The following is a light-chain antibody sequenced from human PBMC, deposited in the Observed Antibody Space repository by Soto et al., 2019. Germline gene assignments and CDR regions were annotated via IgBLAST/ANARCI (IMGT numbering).Light chain of an antibody. J-gene: IGKJ4*01. CDR3: QQYAGSPLT. V-gene: IGKV3-20*01. Sequence: EIVLTQSPGTLSLSPGERATLSCRASQSVGKNYLAWFQQKLGQAPRLFIYDASNMATGIPDRFSGSGSGTDFTLTISRLEPEDFAVYYCQQYAGSPLTFGGGTKVEIK. CDR1: QSVGKNY. CDR2: DAS.